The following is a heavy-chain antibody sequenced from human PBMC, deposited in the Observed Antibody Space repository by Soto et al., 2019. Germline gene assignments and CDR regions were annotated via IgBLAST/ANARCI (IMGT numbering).Heavy chain of an antibody. D-gene: IGHD1-26*01. J-gene: IGHJ4*02. CDR3: ARDDPGVGIDY. V-gene: IGHV3-74*01. Sequence: PGGSLRLSCAASGFTFSSYWMHWVRRAPGKGPVWVSHTNSDGSSTSYADSVKGRFTISRDNAKNTLYLQMNSLRAEDTALYYCARDDPGVGIDYWGQGTPVTV. CDR2: TNSDGSST. CDR1: GFTFSSYW.